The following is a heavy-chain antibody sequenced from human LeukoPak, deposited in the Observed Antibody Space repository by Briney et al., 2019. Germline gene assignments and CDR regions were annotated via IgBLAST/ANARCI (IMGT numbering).Heavy chain of an antibody. CDR2: INAGNGNT. V-gene: IGHV1-3*01. CDR1: GYTFTSYA. D-gene: IGHD4-17*01. Sequence: ASVKVSCKASGYTFTSYAMHWVRQAPGQRLEWMGWINAGNGNTKYSQKFQGRVTITRDTSASTAYMELSSLRSEDTAVYYCARVFPGDYTTGFDPWDQGTLVTVSA. J-gene: IGHJ5*02. CDR3: ARVFPGDYTTGFDP.